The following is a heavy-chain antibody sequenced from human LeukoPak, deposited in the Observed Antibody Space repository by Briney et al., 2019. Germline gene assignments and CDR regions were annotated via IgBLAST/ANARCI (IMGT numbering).Heavy chain of an antibody. D-gene: IGHD3-16*02. V-gene: IGHV4-30-4*01. J-gene: IGHJ4*02. Sequence: SETLSLTCIVSGGAISSGDYYWSWIRQPPGKGLEWIGYIYFSGSTYYNPTLKSRVTISVDTSKNQFSLKLSSVTAADTAVYYCASGPNYVWGSYQYFDYWGQGTLVTVSS. CDR2: IYFSGST. CDR3: ASGPNYVWGSYQYFDY. CDR1: GGAISSGDYY.